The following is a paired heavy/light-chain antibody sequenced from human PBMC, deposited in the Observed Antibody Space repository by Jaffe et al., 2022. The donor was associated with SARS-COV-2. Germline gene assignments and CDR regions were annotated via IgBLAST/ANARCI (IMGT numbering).Heavy chain of an antibody. D-gene: IGHD6-13*01. V-gene: IGHV4-34*01. Sequence: QVQLQQWGAGLLKPSETLSLTCAVYGGSFSGYYWSWIRQPPGKGLEWIGEINHSGSTNYNPSLKSRVTISVDTSKNQFSLKLSSVTAADTAVYYCARGLGAAAAPTPGYYFDYWGQGTLVTVSS. CDR2: INHSGST. CDR1: GGSFSGYY. CDR3: ARGLGAAAAPTPGYYFDY. J-gene: IGHJ4*02.
Light chain of an antibody. V-gene: IGKV1-5*03. CDR2: KAS. J-gene: IGKJ4*01. CDR1: QSISSW. Sequence: DIQMTQSPSTLSASVGDRVTITCRASQSISSWLAWYQQKPGKAPKLLIYKASSLESGVPSRFSGSGSGTEFTLTISSLQPDDFATYYCQQYNSYFLTFGGGTKVEIK. CDR3: QQYNSYFLT.